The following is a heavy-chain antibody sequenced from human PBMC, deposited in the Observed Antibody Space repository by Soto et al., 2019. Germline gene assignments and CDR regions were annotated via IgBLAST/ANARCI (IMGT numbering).Heavy chain of an antibody. Sequence: QVQLVQSGAEVKKPGSSVKVSCKASGGTFSSYAISWVRQAPGQGPEWMGGIIPIFGTANYAQKFQGRVTITADESTSTAYMELSSLRSEDTAVYYCARDPDRVTGTPFGMDVWGQGTTVTVSS. D-gene: IGHD1-20*01. CDR1: GGTFSSYA. J-gene: IGHJ6*02. V-gene: IGHV1-69*01. CDR3: ARDPDRVTGTPFGMDV. CDR2: IIPIFGTA.